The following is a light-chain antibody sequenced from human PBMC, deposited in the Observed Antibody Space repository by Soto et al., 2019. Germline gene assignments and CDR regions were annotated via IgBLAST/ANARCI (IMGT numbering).Light chain of an antibody. Sequence: DIQLTQSTSFLSASVGDRVIITCRASQGIATHLAWFQQRPGKAPKLLIFAASTLQSGVPSRFSGSGSGTEFTLTISSLQPEDFATYYCQQVNTYPHTFGQGTKLAIK. J-gene: IGKJ2*01. CDR3: QQVNTYPHT. V-gene: IGKV1-9*01. CDR2: AAS. CDR1: QGIATH.